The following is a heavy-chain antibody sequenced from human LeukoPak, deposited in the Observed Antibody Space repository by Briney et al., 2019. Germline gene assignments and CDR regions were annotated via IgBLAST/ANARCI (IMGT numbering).Heavy chain of an antibody. CDR1: GYTLTELS. D-gene: IGHD3-22*01. CDR3: ARDHYYDSSGYPELPDY. CDR2: FDPEDGET. Sequence: ASVKVSCKVSGYTLTELSMHWVRQAPGKGLEWMGGFDPEDGETIYAQKFQGRVTMTEDTSTDTAYMELRSLRSDDTAVYYCARDHYYDSSGYPELPDYWGQGTLVTVSS. V-gene: IGHV1-24*01. J-gene: IGHJ4*02.